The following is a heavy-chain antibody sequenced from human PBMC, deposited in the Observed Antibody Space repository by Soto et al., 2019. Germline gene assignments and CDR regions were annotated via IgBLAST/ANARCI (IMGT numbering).Heavy chain of an antibody. D-gene: IGHD6-6*01. Sequence: QVQLVESGGGVVQPGRSLRLSCAASGFTFSSYGMHWVSQAPGKGLEWVAVIWYDGSNKYYADSVKGRFTISRDNSKNTLYLQMNSLRAEDTAVYYCARNPIAARYDYYYMDFWGKGTTVTVSS. CDR3: ARNPIAARYDYYYMDF. CDR2: IWYDGSNK. V-gene: IGHV3-33*01. CDR1: GFTFSSYG. J-gene: IGHJ6*03.